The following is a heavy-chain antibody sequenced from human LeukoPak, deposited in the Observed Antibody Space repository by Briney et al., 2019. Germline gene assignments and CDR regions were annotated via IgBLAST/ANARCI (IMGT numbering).Heavy chain of an antibody. CDR1: GGSISSYY. D-gene: IGHD1-26*01. CDR3: ARGGVGSWFDP. CDR2: IYYSGST. Sequence: SETLSLTCTVSGGSISSYYWSWIRQPPGKGLEWIGYIYYSGSTNYNPSLKSRVTISVDTSKNQFSLELSSVTAADTAVYYCARGGVGSWFDPWGQGTLATVSS. V-gene: IGHV4-59*01. J-gene: IGHJ5*02.